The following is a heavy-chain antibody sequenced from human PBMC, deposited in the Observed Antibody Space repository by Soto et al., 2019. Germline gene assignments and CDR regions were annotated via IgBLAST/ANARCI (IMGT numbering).Heavy chain of an antibody. Sequence: GTRRLSCAASGFSIGGAWMSWVRQAPGKGLEWVAKIRQDGNEMYYVDAVRGRFTISRDNAKNSLYLQMNSLRVEDTALYYCARDGYSYALDGWGQGTTVTVSS. J-gene: IGHJ6*02. CDR2: IRQDGNEM. CDR3: ARDGYSYALDG. CDR1: GFSIGGAW. V-gene: IGHV3-7*01.